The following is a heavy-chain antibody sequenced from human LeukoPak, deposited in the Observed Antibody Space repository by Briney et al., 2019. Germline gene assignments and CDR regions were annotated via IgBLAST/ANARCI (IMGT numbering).Heavy chain of an antibody. Sequence: ASVKVSCKVSGCTLTELSMHWVRQAPGKELEWMGGFDPEDGETIYAQKFQGRVTMTKDTSTDTAYMELSSLRSGDTAVYYCRSSSWYGGNDYWGQGTLVTVSS. V-gene: IGHV1-24*01. CDR1: GCTLTELS. CDR3: RSSSWYGGNDY. D-gene: IGHD6-13*01. CDR2: FDPEDGET. J-gene: IGHJ4*02.